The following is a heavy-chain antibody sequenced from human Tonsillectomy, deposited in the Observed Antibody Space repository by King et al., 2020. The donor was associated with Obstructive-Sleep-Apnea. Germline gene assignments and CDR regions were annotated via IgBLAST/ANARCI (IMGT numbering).Heavy chain of an antibody. J-gene: IGHJ4*02. CDR1: GFIFSEYI. CDR2: ISSSSSYI. V-gene: IGHV3-21*01. D-gene: IGHD1-26*01. CDR3: ARGGSYYYFDY. Sequence: VQLVESVGGLVKPGGSLRLSGAASGFIFSEYIMNWVRQTPGKGLEWVSSISSSSSYIYHADSIKGRFTISRDNAKNSLYLQMNSLRAEDTAVYYCARGGSYYYFDYWGQGTLVTVSS.